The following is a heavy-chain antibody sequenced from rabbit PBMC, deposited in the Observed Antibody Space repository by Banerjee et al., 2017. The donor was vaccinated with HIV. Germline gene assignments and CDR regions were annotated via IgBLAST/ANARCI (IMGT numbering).Heavy chain of an antibody. J-gene: IGHJ4*01. CDR2: IDPVFGST. CDR3: ARVTTMTMVINL. CDR1: GFDFSRYG. Sequence: QSLQESGGGLVQPGGSLKLSCKASGFDFSRYGVSWVRQAPGKGLEWIGYIDPVFGSTDYASWVNGRFTISLDNAQNTVFLQMTSLTAADTATYFCARVTTMTMVINLWGQGTLVTVS. D-gene: IGHD2-1*01. V-gene: IGHV1S7*01.